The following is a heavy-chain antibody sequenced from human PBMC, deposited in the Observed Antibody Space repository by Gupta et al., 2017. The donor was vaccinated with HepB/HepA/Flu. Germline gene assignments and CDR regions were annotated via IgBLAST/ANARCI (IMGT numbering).Heavy chain of an antibody. D-gene: IGHD4-17*01. CDR3: ARGRYGDYDSGEVAY. CDR1: GFTVSSNY. Sequence: EVQLVESGGGLVQPGGSLRLSCAASGFTVSSNYMSWVRQAPGKGLEWVSVIYSGGSTYYADSVKGRFTISRDNSKNTLYLQMNSLRAEDTAVYYCARGRYGDYDSGEVAYWGQGTLVTVSS. CDR2: IYSGGST. V-gene: IGHV3-66*01. J-gene: IGHJ4*02.